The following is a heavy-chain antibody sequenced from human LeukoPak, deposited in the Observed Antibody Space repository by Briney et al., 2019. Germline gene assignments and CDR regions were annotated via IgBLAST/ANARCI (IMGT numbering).Heavy chain of an antibody. Sequence: SETLSLTCTVSGGSISSSPYYWAWIRQPPGRGLEGIGSIYYRGNTYHNPSLKSRVTISVAPSKNQFSLSVISVTAADTAVYFCARPTTGPATQGYDSWGQGILVTVAS. V-gene: IGHV4-39*01. CDR2: IYYRGNT. CDR1: GGSISSSPYY. J-gene: IGHJ4*02. CDR3: ARPTTGPATQGYDS. D-gene: IGHD1-1*01.